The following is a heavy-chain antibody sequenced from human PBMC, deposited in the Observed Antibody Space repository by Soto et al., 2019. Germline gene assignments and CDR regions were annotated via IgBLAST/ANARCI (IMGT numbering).Heavy chain of an antibody. CDR1: GFTLSMSW. V-gene: IGHV3-7*05. J-gene: IGHJ3*01. D-gene: IGHD3-10*01. CDR2: IKQDGSKK. Sequence: EVQLEESGGGLVQPGGSLRLSCAASGFTLSMSWMTWVRQAPGRGLEWVANIKQDGSKKSYLDSVRGRFTISRDNVRNSLYRQMESLRAEDTALYYCARDVSPGSISLYLDAFDLWGQGTMVIVSS. CDR3: ARDVSPGSISLYLDAFDL.